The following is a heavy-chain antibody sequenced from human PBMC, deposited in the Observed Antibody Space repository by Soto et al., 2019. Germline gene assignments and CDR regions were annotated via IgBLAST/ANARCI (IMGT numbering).Heavy chain of an antibody. CDR3: VKDDGGYPSTAPH. CDR2: ISGSGDRT. V-gene: IGHV3-23*01. CDR1: GITISNYP. J-gene: IGHJ4*02. D-gene: IGHD3-22*01. Sequence: EVQLLESGGGLVQPGGSLRLSCAASGITISNYPMSWVRQAPGKGLDWVSGISGSGDRTYYADSAKGRFTISKDISRNSLYLQLDSLGVEATAVYFCVKDDGGYPSTAPHWGQGTLVTVSS.